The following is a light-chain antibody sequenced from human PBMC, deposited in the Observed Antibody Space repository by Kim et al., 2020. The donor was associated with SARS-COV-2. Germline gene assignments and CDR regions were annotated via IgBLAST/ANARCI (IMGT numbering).Light chain of an antibody. V-gene: IGLV2-14*01. CDR1: SSDVGGYNY. Sequence: QSALTQPASVSGSPGQSITISCTGTSSDVGGYNYVSWYQQHPGKAPKLMIYDVSKRPSGVSNRFSGSKSGNTASLTISGLQAEDEADYYCSSYTSSRVFGGGTQLTVL. J-gene: IGLJ3*02. CDR2: DVS. CDR3: SSYTSSRV.